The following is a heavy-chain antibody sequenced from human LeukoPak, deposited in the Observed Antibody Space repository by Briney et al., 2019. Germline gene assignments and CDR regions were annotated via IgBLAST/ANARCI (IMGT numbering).Heavy chain of an antibody. J-gene: IGHJ6*03. Sequence: ASVKVSCKASGYTFNRYAMNWVRQAPGQGLEWMGIINPSGDSTSYAQKFQGRVTMTGDMSTSTVYMELSSLRSEDTAVYYCARGPPGYCSGGRCYWYYYYMDVWGKGTTVTISS. CDR3: ARGPPGYCSGGRCYWYYYYMDV. V-gene: IGHV1-46*02. CDR2: INPSGDST. D-gene: IGHD2-15*01. CDR1: GYTFNRYA.